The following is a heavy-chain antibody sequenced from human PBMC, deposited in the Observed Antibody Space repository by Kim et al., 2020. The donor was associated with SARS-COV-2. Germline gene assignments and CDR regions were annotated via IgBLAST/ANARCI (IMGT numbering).Heavy chain of an antibody. CDR3: ASSSGYRNWFDP. Sequence: SYAQKFQGRVTMTRDTSTSTVYMELSSLRSEDTAVYYCASSSGYRNWFDPWGQGTLVTVSS. J-gene: IGHJ5*02. D-gene: IGHD3-22*01. V-gene: IGHV1-46*01.